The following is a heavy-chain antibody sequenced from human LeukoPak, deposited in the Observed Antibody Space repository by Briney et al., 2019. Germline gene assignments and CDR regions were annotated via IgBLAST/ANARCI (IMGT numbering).Heavy chain of an antibody. Sequence: ASVKVSCKASGYTFTSYDINWVRQATGQGLEWMGWMNPNSGNTGYAQKFQGRVTTTRNTSISTAYMELSSLRSEDTAVYYCARGAYSGYDCNYWGQGTLVTVSS. J-gene: IGHJ4*02. CDR3: ARGAYSGYDCNY. CDR2: MNPNSGNT. CDR1: GYTFTSYD. D-gene: IGHD5-12*01. V-gene: IGHV1-8*01.